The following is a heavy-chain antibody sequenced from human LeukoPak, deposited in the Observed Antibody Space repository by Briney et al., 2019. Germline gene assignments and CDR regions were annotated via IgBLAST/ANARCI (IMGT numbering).Heavy chain of an antibody. CDR1: GYTFTSYD. CDR2: MNPNSGNT. V-gene: IGHV1-8*01. D-gene: IGHD3-16*02. J-gene: IGHJ4*02. CDR3: ARVRAMITFGGVIDHFDY. Sequence: LVASVKVSCKASGYTFTSYDIIWVRQATGQGLEWMGWMNPNSGNTGYAQKFQGRVTMTRNTSISTAYMELSSLRSEDTVVYDCARVRAMITFGGVIDHFDYWGQGTLVTVS.